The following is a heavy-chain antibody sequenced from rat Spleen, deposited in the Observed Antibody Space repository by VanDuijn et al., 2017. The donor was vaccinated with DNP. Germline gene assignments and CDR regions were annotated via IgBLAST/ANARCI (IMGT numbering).Heavy chain of an antibody. D-gene: IGHD3-8*01. CDR3: TSNPHIRTAAPFDY. J-gene: IGHJ2*01. V-gene: IGHV5-27*01. Sequence: EVQLVESGGGLVQPGRSLKLSCTASGFPFSNYYMAWVRQAPTKGLEWVATISNDGSNNYYRDSVKGRFPISRDNAKSTLYLQVNSLRSEDTATYYCTSNPHIRTAAPFDYGGQGVMVTVSS. CDR2: ISNDGSNN. CDR1: GFPFSNYY.